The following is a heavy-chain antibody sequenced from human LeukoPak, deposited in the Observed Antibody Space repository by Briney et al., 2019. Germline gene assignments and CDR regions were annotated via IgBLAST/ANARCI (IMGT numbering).Heavy chain of an antibody. D-gene: IGHD3-10*01. CDR1: GYTFTAYV. V-gene: IGHV1-46*01. CDR2: INSGGGST. CDR3: ARDGRGGSGSYYNGFSY. J-gene: IGHJ4*02. Sequence: AAVKVSCKCSGYTFTAYVMHCVRQTPGQGLEWIGIINSGGGSTSNAQKFQGRVTMTRDTSTSTVYIELSSLRSEDTAVYYCARDGRGGSGSYYNGFSYWGQGTLVTVSS.